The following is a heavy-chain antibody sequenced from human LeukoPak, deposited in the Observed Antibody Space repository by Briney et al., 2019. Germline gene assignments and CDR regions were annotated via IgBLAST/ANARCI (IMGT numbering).Heavy chain of an antibody. V-gene: IGHV4-39*07. CDR1: GGSISSSSYY. Sequence: SETLSLTCTVSGGSISSSSYYWGWIRQPPGKGQEWIGSIYYSGSTYYNPSLKSRVTISVDTSKNQFSLKLSSVTAADTAVYYCARGLYYYDSSAWFDPWGQGTLVTVSS. CDR3: ARGLYYYDSSAWFDP. J-gene: IGHJ5*02. CDR2: IYYSGST. D-gene: IGHD3-22*01.